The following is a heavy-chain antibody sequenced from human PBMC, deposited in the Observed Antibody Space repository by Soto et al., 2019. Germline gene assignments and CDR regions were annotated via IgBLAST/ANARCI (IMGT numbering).Heavy chain of an antibody. D-gene: IGHD5-18*01. J-gene: IGHJ4*02. V-gene: IGHV3-33*01. Sequence: PGGSLRLSCAASGFTFSSYGMHWVRQAPGKGLEWVAVIWYDGSNKYYADSVKGRLTISRDNSKNTLYLQMNSLKTEDTAVYFCSHGYYQYFASWGQGTLVTVSS. CDR3: SHGYYQYFAS. CDR1: GFTFSSYG. CDR2: IWYDGSNK.